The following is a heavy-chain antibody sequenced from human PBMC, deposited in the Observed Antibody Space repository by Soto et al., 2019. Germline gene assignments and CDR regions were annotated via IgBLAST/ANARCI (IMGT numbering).Heavy chain of an antibody. Sequence: GGSLRLSCATSELTLDDDVMTWVRQVPGKGLEWVSGFLCIAYSTGYADSVKGRFTIPRDNAKNSLYLQRNSLRTEDTALYYCAADLPVHGGGYEFDYWGQGTPVTGSS. D-gene: IGHD2-15*01. CDR1: ELTLDDDV. CDR2: FLCIAYST. CDR3: AADLPVHGGGYEFDY. V-gene: IGHV3-20*04. J-gene: IGHJ4*01.